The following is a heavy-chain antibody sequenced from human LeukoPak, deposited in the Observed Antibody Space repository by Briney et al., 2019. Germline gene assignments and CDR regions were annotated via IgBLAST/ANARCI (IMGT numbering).Heavy chain of an antibody. V-gene: IGHV4-59*08. CDR3: AKIRLEESATGY. J-gene: IGHJ4*02. CDR1: GGSISSYF. Sequence: ASETLSLTCTVSGGSISSYFWSWIRQPPGKGLEWIGYIYHSGSTNYNPSLKSRVTISVDTSKNQFSLKLSSVTAADTAVYYCAKIRLEESATGYWGQGTLVTVSS. CDR2: IYHSGST. D-gene: IGHD2-15*01.